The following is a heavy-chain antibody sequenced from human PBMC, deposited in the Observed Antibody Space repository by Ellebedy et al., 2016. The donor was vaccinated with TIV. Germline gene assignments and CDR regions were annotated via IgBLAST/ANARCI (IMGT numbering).Heavy chain of an antibody. CDR1: GYTFISYG. Sequence: AASVKVSCKASGYTFISYGITWVRQAPGRGLEWMGWITTYSAISNYAQKFQGRVTMTTDTSTNTAFLELRSLRSDDTAVYYCSKNRDSGSDDSFDIWGQGTMVSVSS. CDR3: SKNRDSGSDDSFDI. V-gene: IGHV1-18*04. CDR2: ITTYSAIS. J-gene: IGHJ3*02. D-gene: IGHD2/OR15-2a*01.